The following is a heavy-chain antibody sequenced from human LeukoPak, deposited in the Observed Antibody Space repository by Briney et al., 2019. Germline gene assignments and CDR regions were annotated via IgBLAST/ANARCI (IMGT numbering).Heavy chain of an antibody. D-gene: IGHD3-10*01. Sequence: GGSLRLSCAASGFTFSNAWMSWVRQAPEKGLEWVGRIKSKTDGGTADYAAPVKGRFTISRDDSENTLFLQMNSLKTEDTAVYYCTAYYFGSGSYYNPHYWGQGTLVTVSS. CDR1: GFTFSNAW. J-gene: IGHJ4*02. CDR3: TAYYFGSGSYYNPHY. CDR2: IKSKTDGGTA. V-gene: IGHV3-15*01.